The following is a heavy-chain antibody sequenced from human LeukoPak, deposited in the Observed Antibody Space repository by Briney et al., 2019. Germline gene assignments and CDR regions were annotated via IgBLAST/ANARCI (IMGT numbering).Heavy chain of an antibody. Sequence: SETLSLTCTVSGGSISSSSLYWGRLRQPQGKELEWIVSSYDSGSTYYNPSLKSRVTISVDTSKNQFSLKLSSVTAADTAVYYCAREGGYDSSGYYYSPDHAFDIWGQGTMVTVSS. V-gene: IGHV4-39*01. J-gene: IGHJ3*02. CDR1: GGSISSSSLY. D-gene: IGHD3-22*01. CDR3: AREGGYDSSGYYYSPDHAFDI. CDR2: SYDSGST.